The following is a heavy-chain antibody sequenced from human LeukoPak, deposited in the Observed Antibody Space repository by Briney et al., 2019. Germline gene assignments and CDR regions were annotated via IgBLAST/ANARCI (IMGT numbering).Heavy chain of an antibody. D-gene: IGHD2-2*02. CDR2: FPMVGVE. Sequence: GASVKVSCKASGGTFSRNAISWVRQAPGQGLEWMGRFPMVGVETYAQSFQGRVTITADRSTSTAYMELSSLRSEDTAVYYCARVQAVGVPAAIDAYYSYGMDVWGQGTAVTVSS. V-gene: IGHV1-69*04. CDR3: ARVQAVGVPAAIDAYYSYGMDV. CDR1: GGTFSRNA. J-gene: IGHJ6*02.